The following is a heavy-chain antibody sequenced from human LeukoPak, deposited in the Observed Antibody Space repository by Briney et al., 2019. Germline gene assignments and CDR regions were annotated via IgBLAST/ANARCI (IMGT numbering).Heavy chain of an antibody. CDR2: ISYDGSKK. J-gene: IGHJ4*02. Sequence: GGSLRLSCAASGFTFTSFGFHWVRQAPGKGLEWVAVISYDGSKKYYADSVKGRFTISRDNSKNTLHLQMDSLRGEDTAVYYCARDYEGGFDYWGQGTLVTVSS. D-gene: IGHD5-12*01. CDR1: GFTFTSFG. CDR3: ARDYEGGFDY. V-gene: IGHV3-30-3*01.